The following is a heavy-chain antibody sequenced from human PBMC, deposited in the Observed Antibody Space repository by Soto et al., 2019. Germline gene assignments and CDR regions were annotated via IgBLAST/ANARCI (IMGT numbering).Heavy chain of an antibody. J-gene: IGHJ5*02. CDR2: MNPNSGNT. CDR3: ARGYGYGDYPYNWFDP. Sequence: QVQLVQSGAEVKKPGASVKVSCKASGYTFTSYDINWVRQATGQGLEWMGWMNPNSGNTGYAQKFQGRVTMTRNTSISTAYMELSSLRSEDTAVDYCARGYGYGDYPYNWFDPWGQGTLVTVSS. CDR1: GYTFTSYD. D-gene: IGHD4-17*01. V-gene: IGHV1-8*01.